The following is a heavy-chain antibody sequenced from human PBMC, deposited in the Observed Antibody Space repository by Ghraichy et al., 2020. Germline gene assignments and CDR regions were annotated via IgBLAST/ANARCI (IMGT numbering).Heavy chain of an antibody. Sequence: SETLSLTCTVSGGSISSYYWSWIRQPPGKGLEWIGYIYYSGSTNYNPSLKSRVTISVDTSKNQFSLKLSSVTAADTAVYYCARIIEGVVIPYDYYYMGLLGNGTTLTV. D-gene: IGHD3-22*01. CDR1: GGSISSYY. V-gene: IGHV4-59*08. CDR3: ARIIEGVVIPYDYYYMGL. J-gene: IGHJ6*03. CDR2: IYYSGST.